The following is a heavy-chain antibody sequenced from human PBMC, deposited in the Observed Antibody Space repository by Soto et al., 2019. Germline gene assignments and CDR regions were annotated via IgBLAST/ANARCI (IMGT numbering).Heavy chain of an antibody. CDR3: TTAVSIYCSGGSCYEVVQGNYYYGMDV. J-gene: IGHJ6*02. CDR2: IKSKTDGGTT. Sequence: EVQLVESGGGLVKPGGSLRLSCAASGFTFSNAWMSWVRQAPGKGLEWVGRIKSKTDGGTTDYAAPVKGRFTISRDDSKNTLYLQMNSLKTEDTAVYYCTTAVSIYCSGGSCYEVVQGNYYYGMDVWGQGTTVTVSS. CDR1: GFTFSNAW. V-gene: IGHV3-15*01. D-gene: IGHD2-15*01.